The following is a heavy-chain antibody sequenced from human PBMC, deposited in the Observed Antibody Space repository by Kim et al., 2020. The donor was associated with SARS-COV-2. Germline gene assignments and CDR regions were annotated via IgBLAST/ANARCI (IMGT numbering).Heavy chain of an antibody. CDR1: GGSISSGGYY. CDR3: ARSVLGDAFDY. D-gene: IGHD4-17*01. Sequence: SETLSLTCTVSGGSISSGGYYWSWIRQHPGKGLEWIGYIYYSGSTYYNPSLKSRVTISVDTSKNQFSLKLSSVTAADTAVYYCARSVLGDAFDYWGQGTLVTVSS. J-gene: IGHJ4*02. V-gene: IGHV4-31*03. CDR2: IYYSGST.